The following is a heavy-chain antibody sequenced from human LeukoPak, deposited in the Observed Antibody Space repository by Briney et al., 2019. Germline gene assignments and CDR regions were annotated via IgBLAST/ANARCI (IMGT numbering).Heavy chain of an antibody. V-gene: IGHV3-23*01. CDR2: ISGSGGST. CDR3: AKGISIYSYFDN. J-gene: IGHJ4*02. D-gene: IGHD3-16*02. CDR1: GFTFSSYA. Sequence: PGGSLRLSCAASGFTFSSYAMRWVRQAPGKGLEWVSAISGSGGSTYYADSVKGRFTISRDNPKNTLHLQMNSLRAEDTAVYYCAKGISIYSYFDNWGQGTLVTVSS.